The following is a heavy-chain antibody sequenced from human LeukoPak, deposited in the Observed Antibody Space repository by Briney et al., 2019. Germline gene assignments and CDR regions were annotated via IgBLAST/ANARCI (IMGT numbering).Heavy chain of an antibody. CDR3: AEGKVNHLGALDF. V-gene: IGHV3-23*01. J-gene: IGHJ4*02. CDR2: VSESGDGT. D-gene: IGHD1-26*01. CDR1: GFTFSSYA. Sequence: AGGSLRLSCAASGFTFSSYAMSWVRQAPGKGLEWVSSVSESGDGTYYADSVMGRFIISRDNSRKTFHLQMDSLRADDTAIYYCAEGKVNHLGALDFWGQGTLVTVSS.